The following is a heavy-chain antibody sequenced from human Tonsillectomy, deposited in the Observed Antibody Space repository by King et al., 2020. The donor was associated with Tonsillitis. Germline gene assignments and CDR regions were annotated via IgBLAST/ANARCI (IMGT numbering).Heavy chain of an antibody. CDR3: ARDAWGGSYPLDY. V-gene: IGHV3-74*01. J-gene: IGHJ4*02. CDR1: GFTFSNYW. D-gene: IGHD1-26*01. Sequence: VQLVESGGGLVQPGGSLRLSCEASGFTFSNYWMHWVRQAPGKGLVWVSRIKSDGGSKSYADSVEGRFTISRDNAKNTLYLQMSSLRAEDSAVYYCARDAWGGSYPLDYWGQGTLVTVSS. CDR2: IKSDGGSK.